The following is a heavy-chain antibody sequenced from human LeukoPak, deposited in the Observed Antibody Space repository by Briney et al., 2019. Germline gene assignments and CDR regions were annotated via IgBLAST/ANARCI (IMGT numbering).Heavy chain of an antibody. D-gene: IGHD6-19*01. J-gene: IGHJ3*01. V-gene: IGHV4-59*01. Sequence: SETLSFTCTVSGGSISSYYWSWIRRPPGKGLEWIGYIYYSGSTNYNSSLKSRVTISVDTSKNQFSLKLSSVTAADTAVYYCARWSSGWSNAFDLWGQGTMVTVSS. CDR1: GGSISSYY. CDR3: ARWSSGWSNAFDL. CDR2: IYYSGST.